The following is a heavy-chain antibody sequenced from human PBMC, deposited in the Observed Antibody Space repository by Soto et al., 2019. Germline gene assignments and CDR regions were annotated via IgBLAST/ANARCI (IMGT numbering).Heavy chain of an antibody. CDR1: GYSFTSYW. CDR3: ARHSRSFGESYYYYGMDV. V-gene: IGHV5-10-1*01. CDR2: IDPSDSYT. Sequence: GESLKISCKGSGYSFTSYWISWVRQMPGKGLEWMGRIDPSDSYTNYSPSFQGHVTTSADKSISTAYLQWSSLKASDTAMYYCARHSRSFGESYYYYGMDVWGQGTTVTVSS. D-gene: IGHD3-10*01. J-gene: IGHJ6*02.